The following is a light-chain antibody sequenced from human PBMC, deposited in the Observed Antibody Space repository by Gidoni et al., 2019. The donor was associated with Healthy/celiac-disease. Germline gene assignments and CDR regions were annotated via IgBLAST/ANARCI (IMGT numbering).Light chain of an antibody. J-gene: IGLJ2*01. CDR3: NSRDSSGNHLGVV. CDR1: SLRSYY. Sequence: SSELTQDPAVSVAFGQTVRITCQGDSLRSYYASWYQQKPGQAPVLVIYGKNNRPSGIPDRFSGSSSGNTASLTITGAQAEDEAEYYCNSRDSSGNHLGVVFGGGTKLTVL. CDR2: GKN. V-gene: IGLV3-19*01.